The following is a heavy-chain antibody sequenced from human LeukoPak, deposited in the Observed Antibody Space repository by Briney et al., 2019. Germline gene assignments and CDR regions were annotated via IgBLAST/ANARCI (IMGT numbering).Heavy chain of an antibody. CDR2: MFYSGSG. V-gene: IGHV4-59*01. CDR1: GGSISTYY. D-gene: IGHD2/OR15-2a*01. CDR3: AGGLSARGRFDY. J-gene: IGHJ4*02. Sequence: SETLSLTCIVSGGSISTYYWSWIRQPPGKGLEWIGYMFYSGSGNYNPSLKSRVSISVDTSKNQFSLNLSSVTAADTAVYYCAGGLSARGRFDYWGQGTLVTVSS.